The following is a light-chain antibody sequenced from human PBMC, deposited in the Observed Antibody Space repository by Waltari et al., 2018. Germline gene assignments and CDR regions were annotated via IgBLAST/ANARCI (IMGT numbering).Light chain of an antibody. J-gene: IGKJ2*01. V-gene: IGKV1-5*03. CDR3: QQYSTYYT. CDR1: QSISTW. Sequence: DIQMTQSPSTLSVSVGDRVTITCRASQSISTWLAWYQQKPGKAPNPLTYKASNFESGVPSRFSGSGSETEFTLPISSLQPDDFATYYCQQYSTYYTFGQGTKLEIK. CDR2: KAS.